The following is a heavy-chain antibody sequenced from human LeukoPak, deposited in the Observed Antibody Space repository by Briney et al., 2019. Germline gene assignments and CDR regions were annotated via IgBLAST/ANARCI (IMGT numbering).Heavy chain of an antibody. Sequence: GGSLKLSCAASGFTFSGSAMHWVRQASGKGLEWVGRISSKANSYATANAASVKGRFTVSRDDSKNTAYLQMNSLKTEDTAVYYCTTWGLDYFDFWGQGALVTVSS. D-gene: IGHD1-26*01. V-gene: IGHV3-73*01. CDR3: TTWGLDYFDF. CDR2: ISSKANSYAT. CDR1: GFTFSGSA. J-gene: IGHJ4*02.